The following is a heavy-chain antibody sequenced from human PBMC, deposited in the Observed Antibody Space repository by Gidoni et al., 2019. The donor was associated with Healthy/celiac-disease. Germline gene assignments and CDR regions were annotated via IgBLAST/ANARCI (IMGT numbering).Heavy chain of an antibody. CDR2: ISGSGGST. CDR3: ANGGYSGYGLWDYFDY. J-gene: IGHJ4*02. D-gene: IGHD5-12*01. V-gene: IGHV3-23*01. CDR1: GFTFSSYA. Sequence: EVQLLESGGGLVQPGGSLRLSCAASGFTFSSYAMSWVRQAPGKGLEWVSAISGSGGSTYYADSVKGRFTISRDNSKNTLYLQMNSLRAEDTAVYYCANGGYSGYGLWDYFDYWGQGTLVTVSS.